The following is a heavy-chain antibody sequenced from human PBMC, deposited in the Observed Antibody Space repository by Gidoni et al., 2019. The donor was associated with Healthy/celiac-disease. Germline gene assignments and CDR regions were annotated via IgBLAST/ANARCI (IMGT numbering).Heavy chain of an antibody. CDR1: GFTCRDYY. CDR2: ISSSSSYT. V-gene: IGHV3-11*06. J-gene: IGHJ6*02. Sequence: QVQLVESGGGLVKPGGSLRLSCAASGFTCRDYYMSWIRQAPGKWLEWVSYISSSSSYTNYADSVKGRFTISSDNAKNSLYLQMNSLRAEDTAVYYCARDLFYCSSTSCYAGLEVGMDVWGQGTTVTVSS. D-gene: IGHD2-2*01. CDR3: ARDLFYCSSTSCYAGLEVGMDV.